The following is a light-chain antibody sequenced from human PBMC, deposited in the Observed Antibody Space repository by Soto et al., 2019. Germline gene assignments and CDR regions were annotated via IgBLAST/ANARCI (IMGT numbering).Light chain of an antibody. CDR2: DAS. CDR1: QSMSDY. J-gene: IGKJ4*01. CDR3: QKRVNRPPT. V-gene: IGKV3-11*01. Sequence: EIVWTQSPATLSLSPGERATLSCRAGQSMSDYFAWYQQRPGHAPRLLIVDASNRATGVPDRFSVGGSGKDYTLIISSLEPEDFAVYYCQKRVNRPPTFGVGTQVE.